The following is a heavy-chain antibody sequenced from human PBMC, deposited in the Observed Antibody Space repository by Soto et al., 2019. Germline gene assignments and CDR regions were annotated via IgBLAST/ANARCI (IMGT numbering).Heavy chain of an antibody. CDR1: GFTFSGSA. Sequence: GGSLRLSCAASGFTFSGSAMHWVRQASGKGLEWVGRIRSKANSYATAYAASVKGRFTISRDDSKNTAYLQMNSLKTEDTAVYYCTRGLAYYYYGMDVWGQGTKVTVYS. CDR2: IRSKANSYAT. CDR3: TRGLAYYYYGMDV. J-gene: IGHJ6*02. V-gene: IGHV3-73*01.